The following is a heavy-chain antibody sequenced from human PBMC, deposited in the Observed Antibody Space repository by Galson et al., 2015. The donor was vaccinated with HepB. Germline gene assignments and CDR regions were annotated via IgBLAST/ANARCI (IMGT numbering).Heavy chain of an antibody. J-gene: IGHJ6*02. CDR2: INHSGST. CDR1: GGSFSGYY. CDR3: ARGAAAAGTGGYYYYGMDV. V-gene: IGHV4-34*01. Sequence: ETLSLTCAVYGGSFSGYYWSWIRQPPGKGLEWIGEINHSGSTNYNPSLKSRVTISVDTSKNQFSLKLSSVTAADTAVYYCARGAAAAGTGGYYYYGMDVWGQGTTVTVSS. D-gene: IGHD6-13*01.